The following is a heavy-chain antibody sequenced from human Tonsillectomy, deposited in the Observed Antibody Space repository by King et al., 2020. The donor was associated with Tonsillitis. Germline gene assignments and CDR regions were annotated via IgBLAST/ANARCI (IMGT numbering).Heavy chain of an antibody. CDR3: ARASTVATINLDY. D-gene: IGHD5-12*01. J-gene: IGHJ4*02. Sequence: VQLVESGGGLVKPGGSLRLSCAASGFTFSDYYMSWIRQAPGKGLEWVSYISSSSSYTKYADSVKGRFTISRDNAKNSLYLQMNSLRAEDTAVYYCARASTVATINLDYWGQGTLVTVSS. V-gene: IGHV3-11*06. CDR2: ISSSSSYT. CDR1: GFTFSDYY.